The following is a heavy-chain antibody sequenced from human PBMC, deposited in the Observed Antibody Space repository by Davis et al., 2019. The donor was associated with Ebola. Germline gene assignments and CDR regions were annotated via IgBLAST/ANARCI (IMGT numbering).Heavy chain of an antibody. J-gene: IGHJ4*02. V-gene: IGHV3-30*18. CDR3: AKDLTASGYGGNSGAFDY. CDR2: ISYDGSNK. CDR1: GFTFSSYG. D-gene: IGHD4-23*01. Sequence: GGSLRLSCAASGFTFSSYGMHWVRQAPGKGLEWVAVISYDGSNKYYADSVKGRFTISRDNSKNTLYLQMNSLRAEDTAVYYCAKDLTASGYGGNSGAFDYWGQGTLVTVSS.